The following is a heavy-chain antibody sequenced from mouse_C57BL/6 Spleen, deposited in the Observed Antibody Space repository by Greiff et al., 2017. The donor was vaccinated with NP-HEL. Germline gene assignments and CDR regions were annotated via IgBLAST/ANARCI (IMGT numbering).Heavy chain of an antibody. V-gene: IGHV1-50*01. J-gene: IGHJ1*03. D-gene: IGHD1-1*01. CDR2: FDPSDSYT. Sequence: PGQGLAWIGEFDPSDSYTTYNQKFKGKATLTVDTSSSTAYMQLSSLTSEDSAVYYGARRIYYYGTWYFDVWGTGTTVTVSS. CDR3: ARRIYYYGTWYFDV.